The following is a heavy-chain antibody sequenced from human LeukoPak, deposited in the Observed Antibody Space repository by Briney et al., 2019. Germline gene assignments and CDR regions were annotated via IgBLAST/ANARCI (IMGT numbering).Heavy chain of an antibody. CDR2: IYHSGST. CDR1: GGSISTYY. D-gene: IGHD3-9*01. V-gene: IGHV4-59*01. CDR3: ARADYDILTGYLYYYYGMDV. J-gene: IGHJ6*02. Sequence: SETLSLTCTLSGGSISTYYWSWIRQPPGKGLEWIGYIYHSGSTNYNPSLKSRVTISVDTSKNQFSLKLSSVTAADTAVYYCARADYDILTGYLYYYYGMDVWGQGTTVTVSS.